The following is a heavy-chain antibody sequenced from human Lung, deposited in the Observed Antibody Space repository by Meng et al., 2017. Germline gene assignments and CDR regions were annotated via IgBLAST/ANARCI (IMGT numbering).Heavy chain of an antibody. CDR2: INAGSENT. V-gene: IGHV1-3*01. D-gene: IGHD2-21*01. Sequence: QVQLVQSGAEVKKPGASVKVSCKASGYTFTNYAMHWVRQAPGQGLEWMGWINAGSENTEYSQKFQGRVTLTRDTSATTAYMELRSLKSEDTAIYYCARDIVVTFGELTTLDSWGQGTLVTVSS. CDR1: GYTFTNYA. J-gene: IGHJ4*02. CDR3: ARDIVVTFGELTTLDS.